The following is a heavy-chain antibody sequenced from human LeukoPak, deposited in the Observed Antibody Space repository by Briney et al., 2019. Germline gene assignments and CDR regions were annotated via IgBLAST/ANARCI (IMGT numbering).Heavy chain of an antibody. CDR3: AKDERDMIVVVTPFDY. J-gene: IGHJ4*02. CDR2: ISGSGGST. CDR1: GCTFSSYA. Sequence: GGSMRLSCAASGCTFSSYAMSWVRQAPGKGLEWVSAISGSGGSTYYADSVKGRFTISRDNSKNTLYLQMNSLRAEDTAVYYCAKDERDMIVVVTPFDYWGQGTLVTVSS. D-gene: IGHD3-22*01. V-gene: IGHV3-23*01.